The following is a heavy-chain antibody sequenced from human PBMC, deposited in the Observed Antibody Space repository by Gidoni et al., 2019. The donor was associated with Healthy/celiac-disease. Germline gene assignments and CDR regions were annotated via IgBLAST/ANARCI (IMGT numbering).Heavy chain of an antibody. J-gene: IGHJ4*02. D-gene: IGHD3-22*01. V-gene: IGHV3-15*01. CDR1: GFTFSNAW. CDR3: TTDSVYYDSSGVADRNDFDY. Sequence: EVQLVESGGGLVKPGGSLRLSCAASGFTFSNAWMSWVSQAPGKGPEWVGRIKSKTDGGTTDYATPVKGRFTISRGDSKNTLYLQMNSLKAEDTAVYYCTTDSVYYDSSGVADRNDFDYWGQGTLVTVSS. CDR2: IKSKTDGGTT.